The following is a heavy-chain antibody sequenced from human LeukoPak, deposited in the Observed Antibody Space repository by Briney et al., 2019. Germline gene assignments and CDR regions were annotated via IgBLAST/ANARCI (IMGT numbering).Heavy chain of an antibody. J-gene: IGHJ4*02. CDR3: ARVGKAYYFDY. Sequence: SETLSLTCTVSGYSISSGYYWGWIRQPPGKGLEWIGTIFHSGSTYSNPSLKSRVTISVDTSKNQFSLNLSSVTAADTAVYYCARVGKAYYFDYWGQGTLVTVSS. CDR2: IFHSGST. D-gene: IGHD1-26*01. V-gene: IGHV4-38-2*02. CDR1: GYSISSGYY.